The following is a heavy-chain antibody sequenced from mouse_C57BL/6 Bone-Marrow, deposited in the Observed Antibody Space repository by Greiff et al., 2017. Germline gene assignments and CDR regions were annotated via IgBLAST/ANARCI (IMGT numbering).Heavy chain of an antibody. Sequence: QVQLQQPGAELVKPGASVKVSCKASGYTFTSYWMHWVKQRPGQGLAWIGRIHPSDSDTNYNQKFKGKATLPVDKSSSTAYMQLSSLTSEDSAVYYGAITPLRWLPHYAMDYWGQGTSVTVSS. J-gene: IGHJ4*01. V-gene: IGHV1-74*01. CDR1: GYTFTSYW. D-gene: IGHD2-2*01. CDR3: AITPLRWLPHYAMDY. CDR2: IHPSDSDT.